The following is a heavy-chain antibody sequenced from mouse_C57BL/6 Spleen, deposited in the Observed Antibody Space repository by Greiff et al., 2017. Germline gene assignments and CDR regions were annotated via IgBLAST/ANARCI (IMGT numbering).Heavy chain of an antibody. CDR2: INPSSGYT. CDR3: ARGGTTVVATDFDY. V-gene: IGHV1-4*01. Sequence: QVQLQQSGAELARPGASVKMSCKASGYTFTSYTMHWVKQRPGQGLEWIGYINPSSGYTKYNQKFKDKATLTADKSSSTAYMQLSSLTSEDSAVYYCARGGTTVVATDFDYWGQGTTLTVSS. D-gene: IGHD1-1*01. CDR1: GYTFTSYT. J-gene: IGHJ2*01.